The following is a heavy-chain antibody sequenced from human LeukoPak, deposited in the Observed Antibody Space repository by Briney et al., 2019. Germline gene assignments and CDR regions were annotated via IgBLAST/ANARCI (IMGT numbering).Heavy chain of an antibody. CDR3: TTDRYYDNSELQFQH. CDR2: IKRETDGGTI. J-gene: IGHJ1*01. D-gene: IGHD3-22*01. Sequence: PGGSLRLSCAASGFTFSSYAMSWVRQAPGKGLEWLGRIKRETDGGTIDYAAPVKGRFTISRDDSRNTLYLQMDSPKIEDTAVYYCTTDRYYDNSELQFQHWGQGTLVTVSS. CDR1: GFTFSSYA. V-gene: IGHV3-15*01.